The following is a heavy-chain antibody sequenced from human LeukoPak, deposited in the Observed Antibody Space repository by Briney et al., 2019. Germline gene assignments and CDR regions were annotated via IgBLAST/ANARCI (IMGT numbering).Heavy chain of an antibody. J-gene: IGHJ5*02. CDR3: AADRGCGGGSCYVRFDP. D-gene: IGHD2-15*01. V-gene: IGHV1-58*01. CDR1: GFTFTSSA. Sequence: SVKVSCKASGFTFTSSAVQWVRQARGQRLEWIGWIVVGSGNTNYAQKFQERVTITRDMSTSTAYMELSSLRSEDTAVYYCAADRGCGGGSCYVRFDPWGQGTLVTVSS. CDR2: IVVGSGNT.